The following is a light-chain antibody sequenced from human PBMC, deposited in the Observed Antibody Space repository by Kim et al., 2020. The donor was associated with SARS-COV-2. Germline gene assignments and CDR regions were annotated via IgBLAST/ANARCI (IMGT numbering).Light chain of an antibody. V-gene: IGLV1-51*01. CDR2: DNI. J-gene: IGLJ1*01. Sequence: QSVLTQPPSVSAAAGQNVTVSCSGSIFNIGENFVSWYQQFPGTAPKLPIYDNIDRHSGTPDRFSGSHSGTSATLAIIGLQTGDEADYSCGTWDSKLKVFVFGPGTKVTVL. CDR3: GTWDSKLKVFV. CDR1: IFNIGENF.